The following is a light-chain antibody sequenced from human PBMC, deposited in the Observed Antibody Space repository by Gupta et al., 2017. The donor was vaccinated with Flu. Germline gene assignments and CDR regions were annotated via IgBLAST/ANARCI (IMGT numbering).Light chain of an antibody. J-gene: IGLJ2*01. Sequence: QSALTQPRSVSGSPGQSVTISCTGTSSDVGGYNYVSWYHQHPGKAPKLMIYDVSKRPSGVPDRFSGSNSGNTASLTITRLQAEDEADYYCCSYEGSYTYQGVFGGGTKLTVL. V-gene: IGLV2-11*01. CDR2: DVS. CDR3: CSYEGSYTYQGV. CDR1: SSDVGGYNY.